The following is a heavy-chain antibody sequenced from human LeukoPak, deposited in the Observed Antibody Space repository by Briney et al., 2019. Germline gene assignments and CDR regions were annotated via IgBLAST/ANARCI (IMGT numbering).Heavy chain of an antibody. CDR2: ISGSGGST. D-gene: IGHD3-22*01. J-gene: IGHJ4*02. CDR1: GFTFSSYG. CDR3: AKDVYYDSSGRLKEADY. Sequence: PGGSLRLSCAASGFTFSSYGMSWVRQAPGKGLEGVSAISGSGGSTYYADSVKGRFTISRDNSKNTLYPQMNSLRAEDTAVYYCAKDVYYDSSGRLKEADYWGQGTLVTVSS. V-gene: IGHV3-23*01.